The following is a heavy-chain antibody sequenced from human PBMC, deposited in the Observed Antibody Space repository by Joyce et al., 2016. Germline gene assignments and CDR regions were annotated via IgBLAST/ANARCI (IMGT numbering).Heavy chain of an antibody. V-gene: IGHV1-18*01. CDR2: ISAYNGNT. CDR1: GYTFTSYG. Sequence: QVQLVQSGAEVKKPGASVKVSCKASGYTFTSYGISWVGQAPGQGLEWMGWISAYNGNTNYAQKLQGRVTMTTDTATSTAYMELRSLRSDDTAVYYCAREAYDCSGGSCYSSWFDPWGQGTLVTVSS. J-gene: IGHJ5*02. CDR3: AREAYDCSGGSCYSSWFDP. D-gene: IGHD2-15*01.